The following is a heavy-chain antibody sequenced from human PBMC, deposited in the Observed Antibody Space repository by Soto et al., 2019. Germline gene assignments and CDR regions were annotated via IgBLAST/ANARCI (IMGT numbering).Heavy chain of an antibody. J-gene: IGHJ6*02. CDR3: AREDCSGGNCYYYYGMDV. Sequence: PGGSLRLSCAASGFTVSSYYMSWVRQAPGKGLEWVSVIYSAGSTYYADSVKGRFTISRDSSENTLYLQMNSLRAEDTAIYYCAREDCSGGNCYYYYGMDVWGQGTTVTVSS. D-gene: IGHD2-15*01. V-gene: IGHV3-66*01. CDR2: IYSAGST. CDR1: GFTVSSYY.